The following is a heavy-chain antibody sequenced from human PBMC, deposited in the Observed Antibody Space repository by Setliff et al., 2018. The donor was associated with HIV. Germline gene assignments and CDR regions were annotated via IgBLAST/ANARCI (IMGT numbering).Heavy chain of an antibody. CDR1: GDSISSYY. CDR2: IYSTGDS. Sequence: SETLSLTCTVSGDSISSYYWSWIRQPPGKELEWIGYIYSTGDSNYNPSLKSRVTMAVDTSKNQFSLKLTSVTAADTAVYFCARAVYGSSGLYKFYFDSWGQGTLVTVSS. CDR3: ARAVYGSSGLYKFYFDS. V-gene: IGHV4-59*01. J-gene: IGHJ4*02. D-gene: IGHD3-22*01.